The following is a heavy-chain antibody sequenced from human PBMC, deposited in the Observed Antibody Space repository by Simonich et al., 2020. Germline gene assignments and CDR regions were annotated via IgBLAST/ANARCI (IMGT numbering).Heavy chain of an antibody. J-gene: IGHJ4*02. CDR2: ISAYNGNT. CDR1: GYTFTSYC. Sequence: QVQLVQSGAEVKKPGASVKVSCKASGYTFTSYCISWVRQAPGQGLEWMGWISAYNGNTNYAQKLQGRVTMTTDTSTSTAYMELRSLRSDDTAVYYCARASRGTWWYYYFDYWGQGTLVTVSS. CDR3: ARASRGTWWYYYFDY. V-gene: IGHV1-18*01. D-gene: IGHD2-15*01.